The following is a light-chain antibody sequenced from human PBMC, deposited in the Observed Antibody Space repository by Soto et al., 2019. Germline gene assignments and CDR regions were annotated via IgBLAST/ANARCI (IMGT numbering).Light chain of an antibody. J-gene: IGKJ5*01. Sequence: DIQMTQSPSTLSGSVGDRVTITCRASQTISSWLAWYQQKPGKAPKLLIYKASTLKSGVPSRFSGSGSGTEFTLTISSLQPEDFATYYCQESSSSLTFGQGTRLEIK. CDR1: QTISSW. CDR2: KAS. V-gene: IGKV1-5*03. CDR3: QESSSSLT.